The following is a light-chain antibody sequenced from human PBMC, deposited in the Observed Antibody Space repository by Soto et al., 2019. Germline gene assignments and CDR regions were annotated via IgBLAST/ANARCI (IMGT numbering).Light chain of an antibody. CDR3: MQGTHWPWT. Sequence: DVVLTQSPLSLPVTLGQPASISCRSSQSLIHSDGSTYLSWFQQRPGQSPRRLIYEVSDRDSGVPDRFSGSGSGTDLTLKISRVEAEDVGVYYCMQGTHWPWTFGQGTKVEIK. CDR1: QSLIHSDGSTY. CDR2: EVS. V-gene: IGKV2-30*02. J-gene: IGKJ1*01.